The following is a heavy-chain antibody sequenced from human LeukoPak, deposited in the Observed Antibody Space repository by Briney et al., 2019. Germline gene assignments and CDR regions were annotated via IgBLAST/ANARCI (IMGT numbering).Heavy chain of an antibody. CDR1: GGSISSYY. J-gene: IGHJ4*02. D-gene: IGHD3-10*01. Sequence: SETLSLTCTVSGGSISSYYWSWIRQPPRKGLEGIGYIYYIGSTNYNPSLTRRVTISIDTSKHQFSLKLSSVTAADAAVYYCARHKVVRAVIIYGFDYCGQGTLVTVSS. CDR2: IYYIGST. V-gene: IGHV4-59*01. CDR3: ARHKVVRAVIIYGFDY.